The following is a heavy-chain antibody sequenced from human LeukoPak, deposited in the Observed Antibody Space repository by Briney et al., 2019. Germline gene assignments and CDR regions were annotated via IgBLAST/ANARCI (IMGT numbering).Heavy chain of an antibody. CDR3: ARDYLDSSGAHYDY. D-gene: IGHD3-22*01. CDR2: TKVESER. J-gene: IGHJ4*01. V-gene: IGHV3-7*01. CDR1: GFSLSKYL. Sequence: GGSLRLSCAASGFSLSKYLMSRVRQAPGKRLECVANTKVESERSYVDSVKGRFTISRDNAKNSLYLQMNSVRGEETAMYYCARDYLDSSGAHYDYWGHGTLVTVSS.